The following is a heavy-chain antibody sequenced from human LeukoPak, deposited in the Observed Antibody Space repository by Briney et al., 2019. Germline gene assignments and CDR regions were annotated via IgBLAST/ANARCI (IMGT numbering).Heavy chain of an antibody. Sequence: KNGESLKISCKGSGYSFTSYWIAWVRQMPGKDLEWMGIIYPGDSDTTYSPSFQGQVTISVDKSISTAYLQWSSLKASDTAMYYCARRVPDYGVETFDYWGQGTLVTVSS. CDR3: ARRVPDYGVETFDY. V-gene: IGHV5-51*01. CDR1: GYSFTSYW. D-gene: IGHD4-17*01. J-gene: IGHJ4*02. CDR2: IYPGDSDT.